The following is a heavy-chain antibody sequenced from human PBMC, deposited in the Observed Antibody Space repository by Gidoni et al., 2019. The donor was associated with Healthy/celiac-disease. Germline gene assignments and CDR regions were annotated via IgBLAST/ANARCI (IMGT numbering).Heavy chain of an antibody. D-gene: IGHD3-22*01. CDR2: IWYDGSNK. V-gene: IGHV3-33*01. J-gene: IGHJ4*02. CDR3: ARDPVYYDSSGYYYPMYYFDY. Sequence: QVQLVESGGGVVQPGRSLRLSCAASGFTFSSYGMHWVRQAPGKGLEWVAVIWYDGSNKYYADSVKGRFTISRDNSKNTLYLQMNSLRAEDTAVYYCARDPVYYDSSGYYYPMYYFDYWGQGTLVTVSS. CDR1: GFTFSSYG.